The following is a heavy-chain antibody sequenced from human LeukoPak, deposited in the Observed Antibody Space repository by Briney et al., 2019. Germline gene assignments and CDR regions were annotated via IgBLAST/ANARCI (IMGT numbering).Heavy chain of an antibody. CDR3: AMTTAADIVVVPATGGFDP. V-gene: IGHV3-30*03. D-gene: IGHD2-2*01. J-gene: IGHJ5*02. CDR2: ISYDGSNK. CDR1: GFTFSSYG. Sequence: PGGSLRLSCAASGFTFSSYGMHWVRQAPGKGLEWVAVISYDGSNKYYADSVKGRFTISRDNSKNTLYLQMNSLRAEDTAVYYCAMTTAADIVVVPATGGFDPWGQGTLVTVSS.